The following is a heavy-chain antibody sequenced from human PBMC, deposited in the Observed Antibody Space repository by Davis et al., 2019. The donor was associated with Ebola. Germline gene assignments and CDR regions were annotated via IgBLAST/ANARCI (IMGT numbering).Heavy chain of an antibody. J-gene: IGHJ3*02. CDR3: ARDTTYSSGSDI. CDR1: GYTFTSYA. D-gene: IGHD6-19*01. V-gene: IGHV1-3*01. CDR2: INAGNGNT. Sequence: ASVKVSCKASGYTFTSYAMHWVRQAPGPRLEWMGWINAGNGNTKYSQKFQGRVTITRDTSASTAYMELSSLRSEDTAVYYCARDTTYSSGSDIWGQGTMVTVSS.